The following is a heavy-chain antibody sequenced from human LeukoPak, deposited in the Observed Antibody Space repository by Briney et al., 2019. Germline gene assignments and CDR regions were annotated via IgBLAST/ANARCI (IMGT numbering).Heavy chain of an antibody. CDR2: IYNSGST. V-gene: IGHV4-59*08. CDR3: ARGGDSSGWLFDY. D-gene: IGHD6-19*01. Sequence: PSETLSLTCTASRVSIITYYWSWIRQPPGKGLEWIGYIYNSGSTNYNPSLKSRVTISVDTSKNQFSLKLNSVTTADTAVYYCARGGDSSGWLFDYWGQGILVTVSS. J-gene: IGHJ4*02. CDR1: RVSIITYY.